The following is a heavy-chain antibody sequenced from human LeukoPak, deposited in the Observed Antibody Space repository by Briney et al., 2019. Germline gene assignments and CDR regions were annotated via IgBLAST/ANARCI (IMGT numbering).Heavy chain of an antibody. J-gene: IGHJ4*02. D-gene: IGHD3-10*01. CDR2: IYYSGRA. Sequence: PSETLSLTCTVSGGSFSSGNFYLYWIRQYPGRGLEWIGYIYYSGRAYYNPSLKSRVTISVDTSKKQFSLTLSTVTAADTAMYYCARAGGSGNSTYYFDYWGQGTQVTVSS. CDR1: GGSFSSGNFY. V-gene: IGHV4-31*03. CDR3: ARAGGSGNSTYYFDY.